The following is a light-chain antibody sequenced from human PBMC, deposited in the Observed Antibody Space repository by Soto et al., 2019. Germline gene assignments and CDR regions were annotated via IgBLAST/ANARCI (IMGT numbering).Light chain of an antibody. CDR1: SSDIGNNY. CDR3: GTWDASRNWV. V-gene: IGLV1-51*01. J-gene: IGLJ3*02. Sequence: QSVLTQPPSVSAAPGQRVAISCSGGSSDIGNNYVSWYQQFPGTAPKLLIYANNRRPSGIPDRFSGSKSGTSATLGITGLQSGDEADYYCGTWDASRNWVFGGGTKVTVL. CDR2: ANN.